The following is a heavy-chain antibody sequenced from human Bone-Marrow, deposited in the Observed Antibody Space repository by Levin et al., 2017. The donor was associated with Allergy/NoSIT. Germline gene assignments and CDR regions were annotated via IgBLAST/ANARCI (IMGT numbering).Heavy chain of an antibody. V-gene: IGHV4-30-4*01. D-gene: IGHD3-22*01. J-gene: IGHJ4*02. Sequence: PSETLSLTCTVSGASISSGDHYWSWIRQAPGKGLEWIGYIYYGDTYYTPSLKSRVTISVDTSKNQFSLKLDSVTAADTAVYYCASPNYYDSSAYVYWGPGTLVTVSS. CDR1: GASISSGDHY. CDR2: IYYGDT. CDR3: ASPNYYDSSAYVY.